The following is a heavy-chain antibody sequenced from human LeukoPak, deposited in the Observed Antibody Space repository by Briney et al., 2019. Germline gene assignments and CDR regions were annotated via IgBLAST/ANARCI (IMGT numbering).Heavy chain of an antibody. Sequence: SETLSLTCTVSGGSISSGDYYWSWIRQPPGKGLEWIGYIYYSGSTNYNPSLKSRVTISVDTSKNQFSLKLSSVTVADTAVYYCARRIAAALDEFDPWGQGTLVTVSS. J-gene: IGHJ5*02. CDR1: GGSISSGDYY. CDR3: ARRIAAALDEFDP. V-gene: IGHV4-61*08. D-gene: IGHD6-13*01. CDR2: IYYSGST.